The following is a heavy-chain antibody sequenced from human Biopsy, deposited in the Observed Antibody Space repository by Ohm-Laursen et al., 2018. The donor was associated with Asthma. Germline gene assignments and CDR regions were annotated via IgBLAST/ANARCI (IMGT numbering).Heavy chain of an antibody. J-gene: IGHJ3*02. Sequence: SLRLSCAAAGFTFDDYAMNWVRQAPGKGLEWVSGISWNSGSLEYADSVKGRFTVSRDNAKRTLYLQMNSLRAEDTALYYCVRVWGGSAFDIWGQGTMVTVSS. D-gene: IGHD3-16*01. CDR2: ISWNSGSL. V-gene: IGHV3-9*01. CDR3: VRVWGGSAFDI. CDR1: GFTFDDYA.